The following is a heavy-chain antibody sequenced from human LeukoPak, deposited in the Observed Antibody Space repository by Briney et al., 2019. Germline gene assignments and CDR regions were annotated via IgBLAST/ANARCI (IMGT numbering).Heavy chain of an antibody. D-gene: IGHD5-18*01. CDR1: GGSISTGDYY. J-gene: IGHJ4*02. Sequence: PSETLSLTCTVAGGSISTGDYYWSWIRQPPGKGLEWIGYIYYSGSTYYNPSLKSRVTISVDTSKNQFSLKLSSVTAADTAVYYCARVEYSYGTTTFDYWGQGTLVTVSS. CDR3: ARVEYSYGTTTFDY. V-gene: IGHV4-30-4*01. CDR2: IYYSGST.